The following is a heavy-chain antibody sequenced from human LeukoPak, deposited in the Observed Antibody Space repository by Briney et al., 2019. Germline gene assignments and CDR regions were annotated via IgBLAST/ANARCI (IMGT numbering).Heavy chain of an antibody. CDR3: AKDSGRLAALVRGVIPRNY. J-gene: IGHJ4*02. D-gene: IGHD3-10*01. CDR1: GFTFSNYG. Sequence: GGSLRLSCAASGFTFSNYGMHWVRQAPGKGLEWVAVISYDGSNKYYPDSVKGRFTISRDNSKNMLYLQMNSLRAEDTAVYYCAKDSGRLAALVRGVIPRNYWGQGTLVSVSS. V-gene: IGHV3-30*18. CDR2: ISYDGSNK.